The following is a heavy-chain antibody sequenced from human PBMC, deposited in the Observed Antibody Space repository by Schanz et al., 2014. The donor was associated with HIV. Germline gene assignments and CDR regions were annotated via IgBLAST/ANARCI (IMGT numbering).Heavy chain of an antibody. D-gene: IGHD4-17*01. J-gene: IGHJ6*02. CDR2: ISGNSGHT. V-gene: IGHV3-23*01. CDR3: AREGPTVTPGYYYGTDV. CDR1: GFTFSSYA. Sequence: EVQLLESGGGLVQPGGSLRLSCAGSGFTFSSYAKSWVRQAPGKGLEWVSGISGNSGHTWYADSVKGRFTISRDNSKNRLFLQMNSLRAEDRALYYCAREGPTVTPGYYYGTDVWGQGTTVTVSS.